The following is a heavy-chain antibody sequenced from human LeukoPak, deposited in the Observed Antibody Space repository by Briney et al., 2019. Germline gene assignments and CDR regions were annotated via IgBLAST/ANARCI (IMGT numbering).Heavy chain of an antibody. CDR2: IKQDGSEK. CDR1: GFTFSSYA. J-gene: IGHJ4*02. CDR3: ARGGAVLRLLEWLLYFDY. Sequence: GGFLRLSCAASGFTFSSYAMSWVRQAPGKGLEWVANIKQDGSEKYYVDSVKGRFTISRDNAKNSLFLQMNSLRAEDTAVYYCARGGAVLRLLEWLLYFDYWGQGTLVTVSS. V-gene: IGHV3-7*01. D-gene: IGHD3-3*01.